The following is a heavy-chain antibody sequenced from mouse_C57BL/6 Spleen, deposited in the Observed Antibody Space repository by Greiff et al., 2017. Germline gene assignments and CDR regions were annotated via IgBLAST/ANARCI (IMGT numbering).Heavy chain of an antibody. CDR3: ARRGGYDRFDY. V-gene: IGHV1-50*01. CDR2: IDPSDSYT. D-gene: IGHD2-2*01. Sequence: VQLQQPGAELVKPGASVKLSCKASGYTFTSYWMPWVKQRPGQGLEWIGEIDPSDSYTNYNQKFKGKATLTVDTSSSTAYMQLSSLTSEDSAVYYCARRGGYDRFDYWGQGTTLTVSS. J-gene: IGHJ2*01. CDR1: GYTFTSYW.